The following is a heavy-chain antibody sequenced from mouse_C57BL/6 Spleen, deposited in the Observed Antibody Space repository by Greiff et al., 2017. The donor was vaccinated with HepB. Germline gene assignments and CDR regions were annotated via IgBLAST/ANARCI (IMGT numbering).Heavy chain of an antibody. D-gene: IGHD2-4*01. CDR1: GFTFSDYY. J-gene: IGHJ4*01. CDR3: ARERAFDYDYAMDY. CDR2: INYDGSST. Sequence: KLVESEGGLVQPGSSMKLSCTASGFTFSDYYMAWVRQVPEKGLEWVANINYDGSSTYYLDSLKSRFIISRDNAKNILYLQMSSLKSEDTATYYCARERAFDYDYAMDYWGQGTSVTVSS. V-gene: IGHV5-16*01.